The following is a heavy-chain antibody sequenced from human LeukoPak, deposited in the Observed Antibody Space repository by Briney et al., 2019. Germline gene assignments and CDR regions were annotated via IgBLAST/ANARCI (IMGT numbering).Heavy chain of an antibody. J-gene: IGHJ4*02. CDR1: GYTFTSYD. CDR2: MNPNSGNT. CDR3: ARVRIAAVGTDY. V-gene: IGHV1-8*01. Sequence: ASVKVSCKASGYTFTSYDINWVRQASGQGLEWMGWMNPNSGNTGYAQKFQGRVTMTRNTSISTAYMELSSLRSEDTAVYYCARVRIAAVGTDYWGQGTLVTVSS. D-gene: IGHD6-13*01.